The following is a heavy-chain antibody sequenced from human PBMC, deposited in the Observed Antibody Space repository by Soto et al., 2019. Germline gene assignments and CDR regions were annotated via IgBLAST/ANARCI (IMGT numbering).Heavy chain of an antibody. J-gene: IGHJ6*02. CDR2: ISWNSGSI. Sequence: GGSLRLSCAASGFTFDDYAMHWVRQAPGEGLEWVSGISWNSGSIGYADSVKGRFTISRDNAKNFLYLEMNSLRVEDTALYYCAKDLRYRSSRYYAFDVWGQGTKVTVSS. D-gene: IGHD6-6*01. CDR3: AKDLRYRSSRYYAFDV. V-gene: IGHV3-9*01. CDR1: GFTFDDYA.